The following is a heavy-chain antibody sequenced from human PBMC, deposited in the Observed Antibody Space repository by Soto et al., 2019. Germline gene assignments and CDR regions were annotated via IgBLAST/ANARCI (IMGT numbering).Heavy chain of an antibody. V-gene: IGHV3-23*01. Sequence: GGSLILSCAASGFTFSSYAMSWVRQAPGKGLEWVSAISGSGGSTYYAESVKGRFTISRDNSKKTVYLQLDSLRVEDTAVYYCAKGHSDSFGNYDYLGMDVWGQGTTVTVSS. D-gene: IGHD4-4*01. CDR3: AKGHSDSFGNYDYLGMDV. CDR2: ISGSGGST. CDR1: GFTFSSYA. J-gene: IGHJ6*02.